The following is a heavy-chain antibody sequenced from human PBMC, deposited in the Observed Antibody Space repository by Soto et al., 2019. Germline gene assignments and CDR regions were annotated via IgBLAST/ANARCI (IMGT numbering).Heavy chain of an antibody. Sequence: GASVKVSCKASGGTFSSYAISWVRQAPGQGLEWMGMINPSGGRTTYPQKFQGRVTMTRDTSTSTVYVELSSLRSDDTAVFYCAREKASTSLLTHYYYAMDVWGQGTTVTVSS. CDR2: INPSGGRT. CDR1: GGTFSSYA. CDR3: AREKASTSLLTHYYYAMDV. J-gene: IGHJ6*02. V-gene: IGHV1-46*01.